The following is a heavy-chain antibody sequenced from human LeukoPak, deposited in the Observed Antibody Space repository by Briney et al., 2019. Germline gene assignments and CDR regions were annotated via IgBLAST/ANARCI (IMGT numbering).Heavy chain of an antibody. CDR3: ARGEDIVVVAAATIEY. J-gene: IGHJ4*02. V-gene: IGHV1-18*01. CDR1: GYTFTSYG. D-gene: IGHD2-15*01. Sequence: GASVKVSCKASGYTFTSYGISWVRQAPGQGLEWMGWISAYNGNTNYAQKLQGRVTITRDTSASTVYMDLGSLKSEDTAVYYCARGEDIVVVAAATIEYWGQGALVTVSS. CDR2: ISAYNGNT.